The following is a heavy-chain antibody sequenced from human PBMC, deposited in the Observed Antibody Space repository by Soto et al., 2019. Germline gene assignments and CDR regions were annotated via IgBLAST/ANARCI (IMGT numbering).Heavy chain of an antibody. D-gene: IGHD3-22*01. CDR3: ARAKFVYYYDSSGFDY. J-gene: IGHJ4*02. CDR2: ISSSSSTI. Sequence: GGSLRLSCAASGFTFSSYSMNWVRQAPGKGLEWVSYISSSSSTIYYADSVKGRFTISRENAMNSLYLQMNSLRDEDTAVYYCARAKFVYYYDSSGFDYWGQGTLVTVSS. CDR1: GFTFSSYS. V-gene: IGHV3-48*02.